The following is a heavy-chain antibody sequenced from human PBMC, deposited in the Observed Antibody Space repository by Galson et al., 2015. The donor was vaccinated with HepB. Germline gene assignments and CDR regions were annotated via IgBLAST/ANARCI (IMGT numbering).Heavy chain of an antibody. CDR2: VSYSGST. V-gene: IGHV4-59*08. Sequence: ETLSLTCTVSGGSISTYSWSWIRQPPLKGLEWIGCVSYSGSTIYNPSLKSRVTISVDTSKNQFSLRLSSVTAAGTAVYYCARLRYYDSSGYRHFDYFYGMDVWCQGTTVTVSS. D-gene: IGHD3-22*01. CDR3: ARLRYYDSSGYRHFDYFYGMDV. CDR1: GGSISTYS. J-gene: IGHJ6*02.